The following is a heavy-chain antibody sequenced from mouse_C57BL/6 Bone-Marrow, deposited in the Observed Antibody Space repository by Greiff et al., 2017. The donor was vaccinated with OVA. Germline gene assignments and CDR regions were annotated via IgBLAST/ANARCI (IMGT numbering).Heavy chain of an antibody. CDR3: GRGTEYYYFDY. J-gene: IGHJ2*01. Sequence: VQLQQPGAELVMPGASVKLSCKASGYTFTSYWMHWVKQRPGQGLEWIGEIDPSDGYTNYNQKFKGKSTLTVDKSSSTAYMQLSSLTSEDSAVDYWGRGTEYYYFDYWGQGTTLTVA. V-gene: IGHV1-69*01. CDR1: GYTFTSYW. D-gene: IGHD4-1*01. CDR2: IDPSDGYT.